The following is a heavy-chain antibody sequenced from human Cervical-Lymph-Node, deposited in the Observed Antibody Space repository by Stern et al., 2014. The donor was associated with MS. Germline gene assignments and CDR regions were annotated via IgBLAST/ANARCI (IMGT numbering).Heavy chain of an antibody. CDR1: GGSISSSTYY. J-gene: IGHJ4*02. CDR3: ARHDGWLPHY. V-gene: IGHV4-39*01. Sequence: VQLLESGPGLVKPSETLSLTCSVSGGSISSSTYYWGWIRQPPGKGLEWIGSIYYSGTTYYNPSLKSRVTIDTSTNQFSLRLTSVTAADTAVYYCARHDGWLPHYWSQGTLVTVSS. CDR2: IYYSGTT. D-gene: IGHD5-12*01.